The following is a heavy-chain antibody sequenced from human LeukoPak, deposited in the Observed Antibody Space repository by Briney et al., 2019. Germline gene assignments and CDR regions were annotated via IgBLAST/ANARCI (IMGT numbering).Heavy chain of an antibody. Sequence: PSETLSLTCTVSGGSISSSTYYWGWIRQPPGKGLEWIANIYYTGTTYYNPSLKSRVTISVDTSKNQFSLKLSSVTAADTAVYYCARQTLGYGSGDAFDIWGQGTMVTVSS. CDR1: GGSISSSTYY. CDR3: ARQTLGYGSGDAFDI. V-gene: IGHV4-39*01. CDR2: IYYTGTT. D-gene: IGHD3-10*01. J-gene: IGHJ3*02.